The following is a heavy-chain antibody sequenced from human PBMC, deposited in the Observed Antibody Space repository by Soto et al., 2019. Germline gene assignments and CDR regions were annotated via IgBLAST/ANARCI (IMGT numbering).Heavy chain of an antibody. CDR1: GFTVSTNY. V-gene: IGHV3-66*01. CDR3: ATTGMGLTFYYYYHGMDV. D-gene: IGHD1-26*01. Sequence: EVQLVESGGGLVQPGGSLRLSCAASGFTVSTNYMTWVRQAPGKGLEWVSVMFYGGSTYYAAYVKGRFTISRDDSKNTLYLQMNSLRAEDTAVYYCATTGMGLTFYYYYHGMDVWGQGTTVTVSS. J-gene: IGHJ6*02. CDR2: MFYGGST.